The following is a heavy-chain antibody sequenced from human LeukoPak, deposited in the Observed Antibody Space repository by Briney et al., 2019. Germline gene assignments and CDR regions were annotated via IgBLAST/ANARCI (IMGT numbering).Heavy chain of an antibody. D-gene: IGHD6-6*01. CDR1: GYTFTSYG. CDR3: ARDYSSSSAGYYYYGLDV. Sequence: ASVKVSCKASGYTFTSYGISWVRQAPEQGLEWMGWISAYNGNTNYAQKLQGRVTMTTDTSTSTAYMELRSLRSDDTAVYYCARDYSSSSAGYYYYGLDVWGQGTTVTVSS. CDR2: ISAYNGNT. V-gene: IGHV1-18*01. J-gene: IGHJ6*02.